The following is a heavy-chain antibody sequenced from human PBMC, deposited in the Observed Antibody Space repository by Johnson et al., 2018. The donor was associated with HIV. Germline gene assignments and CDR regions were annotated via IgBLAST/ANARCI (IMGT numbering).Heavy chain of an antibody. Sequence: VQLVESGGGLVKPGRSLRLSCEASGFTFSDYYMSWVRQAPGKGLEWVSVIYSGGSAYYTDSVKGRFTISRDNSKNTLYLQMNSLRAEDTAVYYCAKQQLVPDNAFDIWGQGTMVTVSS. CDR1: GFTFSDYY. V-gene: IGHV3-66*04. J-gene: IGHJ3*02. CDR2: IYSGGSA. CDR3: AKQQLVPDNAFDI. D-gene: IGHD6-6*01.